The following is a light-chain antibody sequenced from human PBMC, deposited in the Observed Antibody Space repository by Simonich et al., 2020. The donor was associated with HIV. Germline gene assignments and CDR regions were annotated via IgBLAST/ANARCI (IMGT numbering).Light chain of an antibody. CDR2: DVS. CDR3: QSYDSSLGGK. V-gene: IGLV2-14*01. J-gene: IGLJ3*02. CDR1: SSDIGGYNY. Sequence: QSALTQPASVSGSPGQSITISCTGTSSDIGGYNYVSWYQQHPGKAPKLMIYDVSKPPSGVSNRFSGSKSGNTASLTISGLQAEDEADYYCQSYDSSLGGKFGGGTKLTVL.